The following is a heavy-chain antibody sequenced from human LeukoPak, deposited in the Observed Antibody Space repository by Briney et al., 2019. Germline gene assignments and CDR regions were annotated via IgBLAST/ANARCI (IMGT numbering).Heavy chain of an antibody. D-gene: IGHD1-26*01. Sequence: NPGGSLRLSCAASGFTFSSYGMSWVRQAPGKGLEWVSAISGSGGSTYYADSVKGRFTISRDNSKNTLYLQMNSLRAEDTAVYYCARALEWELPYFDYWGQGTLVTVSS. J-gene: IGHJ4*02. CDR3: ARALEWELPYFDY. CDR2: ISGSGGST. V-gene: IGHV3-23*01. CDR1: GFTFSSYG.